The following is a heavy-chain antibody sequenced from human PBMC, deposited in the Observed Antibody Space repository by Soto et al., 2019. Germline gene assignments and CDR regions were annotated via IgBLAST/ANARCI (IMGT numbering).Heavy chain of an antibody. Sequence: SETLSLTCTISGDFIRNYYWSWIRQPPGKGLEWIGYIYDSGFTNYNPSLKSRVTISADTSKNQFSLKPTSVTAADTAVYYCARDRAYYDSNGFYFDYWGQGTLVTVSS. CDR1: GDFIRNYY. CDR2: IYDSGFT. V-gene: IGHV4-59*01. D-gene: IGHD3-22*01. J-gene: IGHJ4*02. CDR3: ARDRAYYDSNGFYFDY.